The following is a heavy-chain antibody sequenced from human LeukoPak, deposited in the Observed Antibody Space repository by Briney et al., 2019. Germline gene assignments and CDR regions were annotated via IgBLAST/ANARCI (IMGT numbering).Heavy chain of an antibody. CDR3: ARTPWGIAAAGTGDWFDP. J-gene: IGHJ5*02. CDR1: GGSISSGGYY. D-gene: IGHD6-13*01. Sequence: SETLSLTCTVSGGSISSGGYYWSWIRQPPGKGLGWIGYIYHSGSTYYNPSLKSRVTISVDRSKNQFSLKLSSVTAADTAVYYCARTPWGIAAAGTGDWFDPWGQGTLVTVSS. CDR2: IYHSGST. V-gene: IGHV4-30-2*01.